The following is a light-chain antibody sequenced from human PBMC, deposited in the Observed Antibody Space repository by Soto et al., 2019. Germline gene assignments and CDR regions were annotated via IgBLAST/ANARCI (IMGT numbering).Light chain of an antibody. CDR1: SSDIGGYDY. CDR3: NSYTSITTLGV. CDR2: AVS. J-gene: IGLJ2*01. V-gene: IGLV2-14*01. Sequence: QSALTQPASVSGSPGQSITISCTGTSSDIGGYDYVSWYQQHPGKAPKLVIYAVSNRPSGVSNRFSGSKSGNTASLTISGLQDEDEADYYCNSYTSITTLGVFGGGTKVTVL.